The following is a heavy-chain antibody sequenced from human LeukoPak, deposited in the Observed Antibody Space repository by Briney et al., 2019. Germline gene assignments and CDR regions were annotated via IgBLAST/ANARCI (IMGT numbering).Heavy chain of an antibody. V-gene: IGHV3-30*04. D-gene: IGHD5-24*01. CDR1: GFTFSSYA. Sequence: PGGSLRLSCAASGFTFSSYAMHWVRQAPGKGLEWVAVISYDGSNKYYADSVKGRFTISRDNSKNTLYLQMNSLRAEDTAVYYCARANYCFDYWGQGTLVTVSS. CDR2: ISYDGSNK. J-gene: IGHJ4*02. CDR3: ARANYCFDY.